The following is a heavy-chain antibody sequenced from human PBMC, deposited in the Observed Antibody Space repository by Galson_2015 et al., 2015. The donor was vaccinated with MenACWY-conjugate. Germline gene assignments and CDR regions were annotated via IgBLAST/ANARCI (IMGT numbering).Heavy chain of an antibody. Sequence: SLRLSCAASGFTSGDYAMSWVRRAPGKGLEWVGFIRSKAYGGTTEYAASVKGRFAISRDDSKSIAYLQMNSLKTEDTAVYYCTRIVGRYYDSSGYYEYYFDYWGQGTLVTVSS. J-gene: IGHJ4*02. V-gene: IGHV3-49*04. CDR3: TRIVGRYYDSSGYYEYYFDY. D-gene: IGHD3-22*01. CDR2: IRSKAYGGTT. CDR1: GFTSGDYA.